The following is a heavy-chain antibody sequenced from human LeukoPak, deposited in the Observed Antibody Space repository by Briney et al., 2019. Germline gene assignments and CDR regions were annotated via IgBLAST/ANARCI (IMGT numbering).Heavy chain of an antibody. J-gene: IGHJ5*02. CDR1: GGSISSYY. CDR2: IYYSGST. V-gene: IGHV4-59*12. CDR3: ARIHCSGGSCYSNDFDNWFDP. D-gene: IGHD2-15*01. Sequence: SETLSLTCTVSGGSISSYYWSWIRQPPGKGLEWIGYIYYSGSTNYNPSLKSRVTISVDTSKNQFSLKLSSVTAADTAVYYCARIHCSGGSCYSNDFDNWFDPWGQGTLVTVSS.